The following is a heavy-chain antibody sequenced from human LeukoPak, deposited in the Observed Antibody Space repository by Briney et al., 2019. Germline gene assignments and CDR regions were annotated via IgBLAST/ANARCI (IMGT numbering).Heavy chain of an antibody. Sequence: SETLSLTCTVSGGSISSCYWSWIRQPPGKGLEWIGYIYYSGSTNYNPSLKSRVTISVDSSKNQFSLKLSSVTAADTAVYYCARETADSSGYYSGAFDIWGQGTMVTVSS. CDR1: GGSISSCY. CDR3: ARETADSSGYYSGAFDI. D-gene: IGHD3-22*01. J-gene: IGHJ3*02. V-gene: IGHV4-59*01. CDR2: IYYSGST.